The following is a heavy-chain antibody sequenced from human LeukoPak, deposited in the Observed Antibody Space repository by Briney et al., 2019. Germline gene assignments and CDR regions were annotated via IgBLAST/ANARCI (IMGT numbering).Heavy chain of an antibody. V-gene: IGHV4-34*01. CDR3: AREAISGTTTLS. CDR2: INHSGST. D-gene: IGHD1-20*01. Sequence: SETLSLTCAVYGGSFSGYHWSWIRQPPGKGLEWIGEINHSGSTNYNPSLKSRVTISVDTSKNQFSLKLSSVTAADTAVYYCAREAISGTTTLSWGQGTLVTVSS. CDR1: GGSFSGYH. J-gene: IGHJ5*02.